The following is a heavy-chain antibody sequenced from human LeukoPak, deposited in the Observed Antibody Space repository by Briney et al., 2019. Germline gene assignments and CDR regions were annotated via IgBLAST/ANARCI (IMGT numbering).Heavy chain of an antibody. J-gene: IGHJ5*02. CDR3: ARDHSSSWPWGSKYNWFDP. V-gene: IGHV3-30*19. CDR1: GFTFSSYA. D-gene: IGHD6-13*01. CDR2: IPYDGSNK. Sequence: GGSLRLSCAASGFTFSSYAMSWVRQAPGKGLEWVAVIPYDGSNKYYADSVKGRFTISRDNSKNTLYLQMNSLRAEDTAVYYCARDHSSSWPWGSKYNWFDPWGQGTLVTVSS.